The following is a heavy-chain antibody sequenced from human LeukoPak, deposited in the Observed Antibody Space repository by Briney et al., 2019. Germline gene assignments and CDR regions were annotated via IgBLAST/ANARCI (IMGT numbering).Heavy chain of an antibody. J-gene: IGHJ4*02. V-gene: IGHV4-30-2*01. CDR2: IYHSGST. D-gene: IGHD1-14*01. Sequence: SETLSLTCAVSGGSISSGGYSWSWIRQPPGKGLEWIGYIYHSGSTYHNPSLKSRVTISVDRSKNQFSLKLSSVAAADTAVYYCARGRNLLSHWGQGTLVTVSS. CDR1: GGSISSGGYS. CDR3: ARGRNLLSH.